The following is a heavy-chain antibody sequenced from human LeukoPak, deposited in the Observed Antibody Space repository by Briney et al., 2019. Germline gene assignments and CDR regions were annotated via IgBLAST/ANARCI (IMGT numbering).Heavy chain of an antibody. Sequence: KPSETLSLTCTVSDDSISSTSYYWGWTRQPPGKGLEWIGSMYSSGSTYYSPSLKSRVTISVDTSKSHFSLKLSSVTAADTAVYYCARNCYDGYYYYYYMDVWGKGTTVTVSS. CDR2: MYSSGST. V-gene: IGHV4-39*07. CDR1: DDSISSTSYY. J-gene: IGHJ6*03. CDR3: ARNCYDGYYYYYYMDV. D-gene: IGHD2-21*01.